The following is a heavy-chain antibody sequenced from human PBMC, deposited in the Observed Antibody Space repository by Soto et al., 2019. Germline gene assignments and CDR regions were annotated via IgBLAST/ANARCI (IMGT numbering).Heavy chain of an antibody. CDR3: ARVSNDGYYGMDV. D-gene: IGHD1-1*01. CDR1: GGSISSGDYY. J-gene: IGHJ6*02. CDR2: IYYSGST. V-gene: IGHV4-30-4*01. Sequence: TSETLSLTCTVSGGSISSGDYYWSWIRQPPGKGLEWIGYIYYSGSTYYNPSLKSRVTISVDTSKNQFSLKLSSVTAADTAVYYCARVSNDGYYGMDVWGQGTTVTVSS.